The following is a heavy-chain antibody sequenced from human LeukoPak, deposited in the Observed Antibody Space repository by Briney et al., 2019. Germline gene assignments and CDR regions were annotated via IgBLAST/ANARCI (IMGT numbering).Heavy chain of an antibody. CDR2: INTDESTT. CDR3: VGNFHSGRYYGGNFAY. J-gene: IGHJ4*02. Sequence: PGGSLRLSCAASGFTFSSYWMNWVRQAPGKGLVWVSRINTDESTTNYADSVKGRFTISRDNAKNTVYLQMNSLRAEDTAGYYCVGNFHSGRYYGGNFAYGGQGTWVTVSS. D-gene: IGHD1-26*01. CDR1: GFTFSSYW. V-gene: IGHV3-74*01.